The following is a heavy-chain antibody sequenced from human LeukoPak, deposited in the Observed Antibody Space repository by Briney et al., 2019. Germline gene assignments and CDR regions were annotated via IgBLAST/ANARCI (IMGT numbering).Heavy chain of an antibody. V-gene: IGHV4-59*08. D-gene: IGHD2-15*01. Sequence: SETLSLTCAVSGDSINNFYWSWIRQPPGKGLEWIGYVFHTGDTNSNPSLKSRVTVSLDTSTSQVSLRLTSVTAADTAVYYCARHPFATPFDHWGRGILVTVSS. CDR3: ARHPFATPFDH. CDR2: VFHTGDT. CDR1: GDSINNFY. J-gene: IGHJ4*02.